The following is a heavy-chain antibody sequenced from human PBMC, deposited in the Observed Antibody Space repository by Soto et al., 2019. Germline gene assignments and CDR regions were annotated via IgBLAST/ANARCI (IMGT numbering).Heavy chain of an antibody. D-gene: IGHD3-9*01. Sequence: QITLKESGPTLVKPTQTLTLTCTFSGFSLSTTGVGVGWIRQPPGKALKWLALIFWDDDKRYSPSLKSRLTITKDTSKHQVVLTMTNMDPVDTATYYCASSTGYRIFDCWGQGTLVAVSS. J-gene: IGHJ4*02. CDR3: ASSTGYRIFDC. V-gene: IGHV2-5*02. CDR2: IFWDDDK. CDR1: GFSLSTTGVG.